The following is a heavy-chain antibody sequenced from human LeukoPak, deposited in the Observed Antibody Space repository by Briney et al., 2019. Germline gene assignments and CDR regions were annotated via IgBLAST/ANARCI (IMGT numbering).Heavy chain of an antibody. J-gene: IGHJ3*02. D-gene: IGHD3-22*01. Sequence: SETLSLTCTVSGGSISSTTYYWAWIRQPPGKGLEWIGSIYKTGSTNYSPSLKSRVFISVDTSKNQFSLKLSSVTAADTAVYFCARGPYSYDSSGAFDIWGQGTMVTVSS. CDR3: ARGPYSYDSSGAFDI. CDR1: GGSISSTTYY. CDR2: IYKTGST. V-gene: IGHV4-39*01.